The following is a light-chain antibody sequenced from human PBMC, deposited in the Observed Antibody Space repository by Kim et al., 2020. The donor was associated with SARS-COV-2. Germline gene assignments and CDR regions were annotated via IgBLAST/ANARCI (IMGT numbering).Light chain of an antibody. J-gene: IGKJ1*01. CDR3: QQYDNLPGGT. V-gene: IGKV1-33*01. CDR1: QDISNY. Sequence: DIQMTQSPSSLSASVGDRVTITCQASQDISNYLNWYQQKPGKAPKLLIYDASNLETGVPSRFSGRGSGTDFTFTISSLQPEDIATYYCQQYDNLPGGTFGQGTKVDIK. CDR2: DAS.